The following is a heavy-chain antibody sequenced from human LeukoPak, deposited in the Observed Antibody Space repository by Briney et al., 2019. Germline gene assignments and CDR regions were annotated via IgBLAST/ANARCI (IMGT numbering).Heavy chain of an antibody. D-gene: IGHD6-13*01. Sequence: PSETLSLTCTVSGGSISSSSYYWGWIRQPPGKGLEWIGSIYYSGSTYYNPSLKSRVTISVDTSKNQFSLKLSSVTAADTAVYYCARSRVRPRRGNWFDPWGQGTLVTVSS. CDR1: GGSISSSSYY. CDR3: ARSRVRPRRGNWFDP. CDR2: IYYSGST. J-gene: IGHJ5*02. V-gene: IGHV4-39*01.